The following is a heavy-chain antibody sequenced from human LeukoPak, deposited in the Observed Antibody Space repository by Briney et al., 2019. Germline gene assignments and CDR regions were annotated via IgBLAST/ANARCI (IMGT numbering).Heavy chain of an antibody. Sequence: PSETLSLTCTVSGGSISNYLWSWIRQPPGKGLEWIGYVFDSGSTNYNPSLKSRVTISVDTSKKQFSLKVSSVTAADTAVYYCARGYSSSWNYLDYWGQGTLVTVSS. CDR3: ARGYSSSWNYLDY. CDR1: GGSISNYL. CDR2: VFDSGST. J-gene: IGHJ4*02. V-gene: IGHV4-59*01. D-gene: IGHD6-13*01.